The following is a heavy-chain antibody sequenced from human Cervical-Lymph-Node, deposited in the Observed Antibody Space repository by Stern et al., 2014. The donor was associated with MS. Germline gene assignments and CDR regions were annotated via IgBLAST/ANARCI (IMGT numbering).Heavy chain of an antibody. CDR3: ARGVTAVTNYVPNWCFDL. Sequence: QLQLQESGPGLVKPSETLSLTCTVSGGSITNRDYWGWIRQSPGKGLEWIGSVYYSGITYYRPSLKSRATISIDTSRNQFFLRVTSGTATDTAVYFCARGVTAVTNYVPNWCFDLWGRGTLVTVSS. V-gene: IGHV4-39*02. D-gene: IGHD4-11*01. CDR1: GGSITNRDY. J-gene: IGHJ2*01. CDR2: VYYSGIT.